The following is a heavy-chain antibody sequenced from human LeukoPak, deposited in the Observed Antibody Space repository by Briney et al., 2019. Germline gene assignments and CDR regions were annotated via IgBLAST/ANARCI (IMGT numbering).Heavy chain of an antibody. V-gene: IGHV3-21*01. D-gene: IGHD6-13*01. J-gene: IGHJ4*02. Sequence: GGSLRLSCAASGFTFSSYSMNWVRQAPGKGLEWVSFISSSSSYIYYADSVKGRFTISRNNAENSLYLQMNSLRAEDTAVYYCARGGSSWYYFGYWGQGTLVTVSS. CDR2: ISSSSSYI. CDR3: ARGGSSWYYFGY. CDR1: GFTFSSYS.